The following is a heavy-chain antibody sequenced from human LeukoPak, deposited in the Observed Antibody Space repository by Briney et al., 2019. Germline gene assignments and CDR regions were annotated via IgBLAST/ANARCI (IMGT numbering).Heavy chain of an antibody. Sequence: PGGSLRLSCAASGFTFDDYAMHWVRQAPGKGLEWVSGIRWNSGSIGYADSVKGRFTISRDNAKNSLYLQMNSLRAEDTAVYYCARDRGAAPDYWGQGTLVTVSS. CDR2: IRWNSGSI. J-gene: IGHJ4*02. CDR1: GFTFDDYA. CDR3: ARDRGAAPDY. V-gene: IGHV3-9*01. D-gene: IGHD6-6*01.